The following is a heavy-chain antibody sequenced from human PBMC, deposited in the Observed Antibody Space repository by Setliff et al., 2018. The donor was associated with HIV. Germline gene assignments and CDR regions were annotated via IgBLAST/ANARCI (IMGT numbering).Heavy chain of an antibody. V-gene: IGHV4-39*07. CDR3: ARDMMYHYDRSGSFGYFGP. CDR2: IYYSGIGTIFYSGST. J-gene: IGHJ5*02. CDR1: GGSTSSPNYY. Sequence: SETLSLTCTVSGGSTSSPNYYWGWIRQPPGKGLEWIGSIYYSGIGTIFYSGSTYYKPTLKSRVTISVDKSKNQFSLKLSSVTAADTAVYSCARDMMYHYDRSGSFGYFGPWGQGTQVTVSS. D-gene: IGHD3-22*01.